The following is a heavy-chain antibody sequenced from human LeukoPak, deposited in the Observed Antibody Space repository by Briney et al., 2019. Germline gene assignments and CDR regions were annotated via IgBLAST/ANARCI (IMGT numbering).Heavy chain of an antibody. J-gene: IGHJ4*02. D-gene: IGHD5-18*01. CDR2: ITSGAGST. Sequence: GGSLRLSCAASGFTFSSHGMNWVRKAPGKGLEWVSTITSGAGSTYYADSVKGRFTISRDNSKNTMYLQMNSLRAEDTAVYYCAKRIQSAMAMGYWGQGTLVTVSS. CDR3: AKRIQSAMAMGY. V-gene: IGHV3-23*01. CDR1: GFTFSSHG.